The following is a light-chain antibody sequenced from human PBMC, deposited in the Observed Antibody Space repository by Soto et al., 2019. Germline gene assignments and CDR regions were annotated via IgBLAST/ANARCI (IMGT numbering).Light chain of an antibody. V-gene: IGLV1-44*01. CDR3: AAWDDSLNGSWV. Sequence: QSVLTQPPSVSGAPGQRVTISCTGSSANIGAAYNVDWYQQLPGTAPKLLIYSNNQRLSGVPDRFSGSKSGTSASLAISGLQSEDEADYYCAAWDDSLNGSWVFGGGTKLTVL. CDR1: SANIGAAYN. J-gene: IGLJ3*02. CDR2: SNN.